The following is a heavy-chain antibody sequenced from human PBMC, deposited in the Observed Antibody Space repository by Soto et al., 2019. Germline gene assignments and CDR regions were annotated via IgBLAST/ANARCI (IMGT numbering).Heavy chain of an antibody. CDR2: ISYDGSNK. J-gene: IGHJ2*01. V-gene: IGHV3-30-3*01. D-gene: IGHD6-13*01. CDR1: GFTFSSYA. Sequence: QVQLVESGGGVVQPGRSLRLSCAASGFTFSSYAMHWVRQAPGKGLEWVAVISYDGSNKYYADSVKGRFTISRDNSKNTLYLQMNSLRAEDTAVYYCARVASGYSSSWYFDLWGRGTLVTVSS. CDR3: ARVASGYSSSWYFDL.